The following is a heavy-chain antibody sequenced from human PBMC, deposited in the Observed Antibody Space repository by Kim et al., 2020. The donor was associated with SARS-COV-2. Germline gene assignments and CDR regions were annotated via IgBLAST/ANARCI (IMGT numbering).Heavy chain of an antibody. J-gene: IGHJ6*02. CDR2: ISGSGGST. D-gene: IGHD3-16*02. V-gene: IGHV3-23*01. CDR1: GFTFSSYA. Sequence: GGSLRLSCAASGFTFSSYAMSWVRQAPGKGLEWVSAISGSGGSTYYADSVKGRFTISRDNSKNTLYLQMNSLRAEDTAVYYCAKQNYVWGSYLAYYYYGMDVWGQGTTVTVSS. CDR3: AKQNYVWGSYLAYYYYGMDV.